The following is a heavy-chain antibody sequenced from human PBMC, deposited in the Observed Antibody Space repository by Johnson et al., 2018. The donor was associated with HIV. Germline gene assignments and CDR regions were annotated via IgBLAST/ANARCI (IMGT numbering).Heavy chain of an antibody. J-gene: IGHJ3*02. V-gene: IGHV3-66*01. CDR1: GFTMSSNY. CDR2: IYSGGST. D-gene: IGHD5-18*01. CDR3: AKAYTYGALDS. Sequence: MLLVESGGGLVQPGGSLRLSCAASGFTMSSNYMSWVRQAPGKGLEWVSVIYSGGSTYYADSVKGRFTISRDNSKNTLYLQMNSLRVEDTAVYYCAKAYTYGALDSWGQGTKVTVSS.